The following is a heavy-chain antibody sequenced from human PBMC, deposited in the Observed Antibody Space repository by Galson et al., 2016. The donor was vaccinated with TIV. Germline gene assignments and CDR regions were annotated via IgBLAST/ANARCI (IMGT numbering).Heavy chain of an antibody. J-gene: IGHJ4*02. CDR2: IGGSGGSP. CDR3: AKRPIITIFGAGSNYCDS. D-gene: IGHD3-3*01. CDR1: GFSFSNYA. V-gene: IGHV3-23*01. Sequence: SLRLSCAASGFSFSNYAMSWVRQAPGRGLEWVSGIGGSGGSPNYGDSVKGRFTFSRDNSKNILYLQMNSLRAEDTAVYYCAKRPIITIFGAGSNYCDSWGQGTLVTVSS.